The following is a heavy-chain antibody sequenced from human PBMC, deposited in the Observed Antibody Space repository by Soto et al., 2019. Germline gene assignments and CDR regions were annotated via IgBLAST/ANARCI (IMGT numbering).Heavy chain of an antibody. CDR3: AKAGYCVSISCYFPFDY. J-gene: IGHJ4*02. CDR1: EFTFSTHA. V-gene: IGHV3-23*01. D-gene: IGHD2-2*01. Sequence: EVQLLESGGGLVQPGGSLRLSCAASEFTFSTHAMTWVRQAPGKGLEWVSSISGSGGSTYYADSVKGRFTISRDNSKNTLYLQMNSLRAEDAAVYSCAKAGYCVSISCYFPFDYWGQGTLVTVSS. CDR2: ISGSGGST.